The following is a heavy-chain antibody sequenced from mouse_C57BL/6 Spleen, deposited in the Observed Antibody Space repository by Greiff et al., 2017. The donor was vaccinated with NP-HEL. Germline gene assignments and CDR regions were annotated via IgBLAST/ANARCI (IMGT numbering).Heavy chain of an antibody. J-gene: IGHJ1*03. CDR2: ISSGSSTI. D-gene: IGHD2-3*01. Sequence: DVKLVESGGGLVKPGGSLKLSCAASGFTFSDYGMHWVRQAPEKGLEWVAYISSGSSTIYYADTVKGRFTISRDNAKNTLFLQMTSLRSEDTAMYYCAKIWLLRYWYFDVWGTGTTVTVSS. V-gene: IGHV5-17*01. CDR3: AKIWLLRYWYFDV. CDR1: GFTFSDYG.